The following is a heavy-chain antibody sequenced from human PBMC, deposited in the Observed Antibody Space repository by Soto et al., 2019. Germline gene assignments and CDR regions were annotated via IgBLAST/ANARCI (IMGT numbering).Heavy chain of an antibody. Sequence: EVQLVESGGGLVQPGGSLSLSCVASGFTLSTYRMNWVRQVPGKGLEWVANIEEDGSEKNYVDSVKGRFTISRDNAKNSLYLQMNSLRAEDTAVYYCARDPKYCGGGSCYTLFDYWGQGTLVTVSS. V-gene: IGHV3-7*01. CDR1: GFTLSTYR. CDR2: IEEDGSEK. CDR3: ARDPKYCGGGSCYTLFDY. D-gene: IGHD2-15*01. J-gene: IGHJ4*02.